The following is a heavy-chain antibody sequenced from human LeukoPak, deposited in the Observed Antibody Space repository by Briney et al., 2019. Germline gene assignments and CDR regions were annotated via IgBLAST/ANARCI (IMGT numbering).Heavy chain of an antibody. CDR3: ARAEGAVLWFGELSYYFDY. CDR1: GYSFTNYW. D-gene: IGHD3-10*01. Sequence: GESLKISCKGSGYSFTNYWIGWVRQMPGKGLEWMGIIYPGDSDTRYSPSFQGQVTISADKSISTAYLQWSSLKASDTAMYYCARAEGAVLWFGELSYYFDYWGQGTLVTVSS. V-gene: IGHV5-51*01. CDR2: IYPGDSDT. J-gene: IGHJ4*02.